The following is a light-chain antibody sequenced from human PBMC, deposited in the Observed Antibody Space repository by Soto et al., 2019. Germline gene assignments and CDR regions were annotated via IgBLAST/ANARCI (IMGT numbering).Light chain of an antibody. CDR2: SNN. Sequence: QSALTHRPSASGTPGQRVTISCSGSSSNIGGNTVNWYQQLPGTAPKLLIYSNNQRPSGVPDRFSGSKSGTSASLAISGLQSEDEADYYCAAWDDSLNGYVFGTGTKV. CDR1: SSNIGGNT. CDR3: AAWDDSLNGYV. J-gene: IGLJ1*01. V-gene: IGLV1-44*01.